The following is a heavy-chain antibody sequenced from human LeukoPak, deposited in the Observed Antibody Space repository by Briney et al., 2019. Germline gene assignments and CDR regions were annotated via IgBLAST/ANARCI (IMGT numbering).Heavy chain of an antibody. V-gene: IGHV1-18*01. CDR1: GYTFTSYG. D-gene: IGHD1-26*01. J-gene: IGHJ6*02. CDR3: ARDPVGATRYYYYGMDV. Sequence: GASVKVSCKASGYTFTSYGISWVRQAPGQGLEWMGWISAYNGNTNYAQKLQGRVTMTTDTSTSTAYMELRSLRSDDTAVYYCARDPVGATRYYYYGMDVWGQGTTVTVSS. CDR2: ISAYNGNT.